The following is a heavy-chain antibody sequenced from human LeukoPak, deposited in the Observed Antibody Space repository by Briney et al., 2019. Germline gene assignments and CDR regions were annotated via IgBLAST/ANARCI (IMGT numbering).Heavy chain of an antibody. Sequence: SVKVSCKASGGTFSSYAISWVRQAPGQGLEWMGGIIPIFGTANYAQKFQGRVTIATDESTSTAYMELSSLRSEDTAVYYCARAPHDYGFESNYWGQGTLVTVSS. CDR1: GGTFSSYA. CDR2: IIPIFGTA. V-gene: IGHV1-69*05. D-gene: IGHD4-17*01. J-gene: IGHJ4*02. CDR3: ARAPHDYGFESNY.